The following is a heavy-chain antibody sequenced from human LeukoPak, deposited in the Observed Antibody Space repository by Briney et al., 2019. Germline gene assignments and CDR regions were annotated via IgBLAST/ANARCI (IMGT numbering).Heavy chain of an antibody. Sequence: SVKVSCKASGGTFSSYAISWVRQAPGQGLEWMGGIIPIFGTANYAQKFQGRVTITADESTSTAYMELSSLRSEDTAVYYCASSGSGSDDFDYWGQGTLVTVSS. V-gene: IGHV1-69*13. J-gene: IGHJ4*02. D-gene: IGHD3-10*01. CDR2: IIPIFGTA. CDR3: ASSGSGSDDFDY. CDR1: GGTFSSYA.